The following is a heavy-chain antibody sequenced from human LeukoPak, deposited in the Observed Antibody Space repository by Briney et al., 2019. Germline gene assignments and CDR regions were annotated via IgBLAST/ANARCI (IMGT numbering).Heavy chain of an antibody. CDR2: ISSSSSYI. CDR3: ARASGSGSYVGFDP. V-gene: IGHV3-21*01. D-gene: IGHD3-10*01. J-gene: IGHJ5*02. Sequence: GGSLRLSCAASGFTFSSYSMNWVRQAPGKGLEWVSSISSSSSYIYYADSVKGRFTISRDNAKNSLYLQMNSLRAEDTAVYSCARASGSGSYVGFDPWGQGTLVTVSS. CDR1: GFTFSSYS.